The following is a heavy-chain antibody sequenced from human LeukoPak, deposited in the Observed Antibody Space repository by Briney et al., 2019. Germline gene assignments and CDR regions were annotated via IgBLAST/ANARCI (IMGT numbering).Heavy chain of an antibody. Sequence: GGSLRLSCTVSGFTVSSNSMSWVRQAPGKGLEWVSFIYGDNTHYSDTVKGRFTISRDNSKNTLYLQMNSLRAEDTAVYYCAKRGAEVGTTVAPGDYWGQGTLLTVSS. D-gene: IGHD1-26*01. CDR3: AKRGAEVGTTVAPGDY. V-gene: IGHV3-53*01. CDR2: IYGDNT. CDR1: GFTVSSNS. J-gene: IGHJ4*02.